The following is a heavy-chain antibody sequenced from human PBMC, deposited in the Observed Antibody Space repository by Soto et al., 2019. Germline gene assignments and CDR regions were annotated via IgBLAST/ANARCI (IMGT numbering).Heavy chain of an antibody. CDR2: IIPIFGTA. D-gene: IGHD3-22*01. CDR3: ARGWGYDSNDYYYAY. CDR1: GGTFSRHA. V-gene: IGHV1-69*01. Sequence: QVQLVQSGSEVRKPGSSVKVSCKASGGTFSRHAISWVRQAPGQGLEWMGGIIPIFGTANHAQKFQGRVTIIADESTSTVYMELSSLRSEHTAMDYCARGWGYDSNDYYYAYWGQGTLVIGSS. J-gene: IGHJ4*02.